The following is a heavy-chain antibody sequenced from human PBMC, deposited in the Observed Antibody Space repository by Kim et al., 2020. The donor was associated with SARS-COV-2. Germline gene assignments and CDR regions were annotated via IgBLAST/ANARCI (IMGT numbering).Heavy chain of an antibody. CDR2: ISGSGGST. CDR1: GFTFSSYA. V-gene: IGHV3-23*01. Sequence: GGSLRLSCAASGFTFSSYAMSWVRQAPGKGLEWVSAISGSGGSTYYADSVKGRFTISRDKSKNTLYLQMNSLRAEDTAVYYCAKEPYSGSHYSGYFDYWGQGTLVTVSS. J-gene: IGHJ4*02. D-gene: IGHD1-26*01. CDR3: AKEPYSGSHYSGYFDY.